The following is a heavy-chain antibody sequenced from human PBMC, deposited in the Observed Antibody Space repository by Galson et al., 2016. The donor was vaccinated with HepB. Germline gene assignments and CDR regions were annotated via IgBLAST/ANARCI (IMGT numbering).Heavy chain of an antibody. CDR1: GYTFNTYN. D-gene: IGHD1-14*01. J-gene: IGHJ4*02. Sequence: SVKVSCKASGYTFNTYNMHWVRQASGQGLEWMGIIKPSGGNTIYAQKFQDRITMTRDTSTSTVYMALISLRSEDTAVYYCARELDHSFYFDYWGQGTLLTVSS. CDR3: ARELDHSFYFDY. CDR2: IKPSGGNT. V-gene: IGHV1-46*02.